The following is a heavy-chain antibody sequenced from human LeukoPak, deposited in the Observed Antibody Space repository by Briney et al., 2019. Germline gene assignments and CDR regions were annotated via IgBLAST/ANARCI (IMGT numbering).Heavy chain of an antibody. CDR3: AINQQLVRGRYYYYYMDV. D-gene: IGHD6-13*01. CDR1: GFTFSSYG. V-gene: IGHV3-30*03. J-gene: IGHJ6*03. CDR2: ISYDGSNK. Sequence: GGSLRLSCAASGFTFSSYGMHWVRQAPGKGLEWVAVISYDGSNKYYADSVKGRFTISRDNPKNTLYLQMNSLRAEDTAVYYCAINQQLVRGRYYYYYMDVWGKGTTVTVSS.